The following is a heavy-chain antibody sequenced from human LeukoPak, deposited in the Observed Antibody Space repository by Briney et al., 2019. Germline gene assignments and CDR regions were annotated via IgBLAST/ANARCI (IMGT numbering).Heavy chain of an antibody. J-gene: IGHJ4*02. D-gene: IGHD3-22*01. CDR1: GYTFTSYG. CDR2: ISAYNGNT. CDR3: ARASDYYDSSGYYGY. Sequence: ASVKVSCKASGYTFTSYGISWVRQAPGQGPEWMGWISAYNGNTNYAQKLQGRVTMTTDTSTSTAYMELRSLRSDDTAVYYCARASDYYDSSGYYGYWGQGTLVTVSS. V-gene: IGHV1-18*01.